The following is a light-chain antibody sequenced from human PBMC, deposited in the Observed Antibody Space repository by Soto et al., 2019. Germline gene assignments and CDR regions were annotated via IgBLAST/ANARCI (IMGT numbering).Light chain of an antibody. CDR3: SSYAGSNWYV. V-gene: IGLV2-8*01. CDR1: NSDVGGYNY. Sequence: CVLTQPPSGSGSPGQSVASSCTGTNSDVGGYNYVSWYQQYPGKAPKLIIYEVNERPSGVPDRFSGSKSGNTASLTVSGLQTADEADCCCSSYAGSNWYVFGTGTKVTVL. CDR2: EVN. J-gene: IGLJ1*01.